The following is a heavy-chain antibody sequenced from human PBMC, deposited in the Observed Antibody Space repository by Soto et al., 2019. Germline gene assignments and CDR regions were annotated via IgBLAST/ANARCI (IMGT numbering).Heavy chain of an antibody. J-gene: IGHJ4*02. CDR1: GFIFSDYW. D-gene: IGHD3-10*01. CDR2: MKGDESVT. Sequence: EVQLVASGGGLVQPGGSLRLSCAASGFIFSDYWMHWVRQVTGRGLEWVSRMKGDESVTNYADSVKGRFTISRDNAKNTVYLQMNSLPSDDTAVYYGARGNRGVFYFDYWVQGTLVTGSS. V-gene: IGHV3-74*01. CDR3: ARGNRGVFYFDY.